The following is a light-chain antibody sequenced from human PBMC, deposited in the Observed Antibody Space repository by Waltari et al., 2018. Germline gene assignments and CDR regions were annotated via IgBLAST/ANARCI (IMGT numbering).Light chain of an antibody. CDR2: LKSDGSH. CDR3: QTWGSDIGVV. V-gene: IGLV4-69*01. J-gene: IGLJ3*02. Sequence: QVVLTQSPSASASLGASVKLICTLSSGHSSYAITWHQQEPEKGPRYLMKLKSDGSHTKGDGIPDRFSGSSAGAERYLTISGLQPEDEADYDCQTWGSDIGVVFGGGTKLTVL. CDR1: SGHSSYA.